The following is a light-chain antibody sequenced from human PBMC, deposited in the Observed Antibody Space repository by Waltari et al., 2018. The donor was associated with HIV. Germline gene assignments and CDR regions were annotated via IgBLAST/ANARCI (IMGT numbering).Light chain of an antibody. CDR2: RNN. V-gene: IGLV1-47*01. J-gene: IGLJ1*01. CDR1: CSNIGTNF. Sequence: QSVLTQPPPAPETPGQTVTTSCPASCSNIGTNFLTSYQHPPGTAPKLLIYRNNRRPSGVPDRFSGSKSGTSASLAISGLRSEDEADYYCAAWGDSLTSFDFGTGTKVTVL. CDR3: AAWGDSLTSFD.